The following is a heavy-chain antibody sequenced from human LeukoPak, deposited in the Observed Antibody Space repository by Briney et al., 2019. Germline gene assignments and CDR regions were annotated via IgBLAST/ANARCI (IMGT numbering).Heavy chain of an antibody. CDR3: ARDGIAAAGTLYFDY. CDR1: GGSISSGDYY. V-gene: IGHV4-39*07. Sequence: SETLSLTCTVSGGSISSGDYYWSWIRQPPGKGLEWIGSIYYSGSTYYNPSLKSRVTISVDTSKNQFSLKLSSVTAADTAVYYCARDGIAAAGTLYFDYWGQGTLVTVSS. D-gene: IGHD6-13*01. CDR2: IYYSGST. J-gene: IGHJ4*02.